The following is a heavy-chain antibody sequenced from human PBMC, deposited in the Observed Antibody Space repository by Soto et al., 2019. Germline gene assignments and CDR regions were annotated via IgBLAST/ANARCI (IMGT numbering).Heavy chain of an antibody. CDR1: GNTFSHFW. CDR3: ARSPRSSPYFDF. V-gene: IGHV5-51*01. J-gene: IGHJ4*02. D-gene: IGHD6-13*01. CDR2: IYPGDHET. Sequence: GESLTISCPCSGNTFSHFWIGWVRQLPGQGLEWMGIIYPGDHETRYSPSFLGKVTISAETSINTAYLQWSSLEASDSAFYFCARSPRSSPYFDFWGQGALVTVSS.